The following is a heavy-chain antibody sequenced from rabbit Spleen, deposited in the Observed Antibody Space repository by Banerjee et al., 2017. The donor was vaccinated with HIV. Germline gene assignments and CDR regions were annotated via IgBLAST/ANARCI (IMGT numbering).Heavy chain of an antibody. D-gene: IGHD8-1*01. CDR3: ARDAGTSFSTYGMDL. CDR2: IDPIFGGT. V-gene: IGHV1S40*01. CDR1: GFSFSNGYV. Sequence: QSLEESGGDLVKPEGSLTLTCKASGFSFSNGYVMCWVRQAPGKGLEWIGYIDPIFGGTYYASWVNGRFSISKPSSTTVTLQMTSLTVADTATYFCARDAGTSFSTYGMDLWGPGTLVTVS. J-gene: IGHJ6*01.